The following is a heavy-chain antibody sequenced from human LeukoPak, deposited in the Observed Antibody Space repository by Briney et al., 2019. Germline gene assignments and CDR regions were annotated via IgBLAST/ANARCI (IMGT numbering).Heavy chain of an antibody. V-gene: IGHV3-53*01. Sequence: GGSLRLSCAASGFTVSSNYMSWVRQAPGKGLEWVSVIYSGGSTYYADSVKGRFTISRDNSKNTLYLQMNSLRAEDTAVYYCAVIVATMGTDDAFDIWGQGTMVTVSS. CDR2: IYSGGST. D-gene: IGHD5-12*01. CDR3: AVIVATMGTDDAFDI. J-gene: IGHJ3*02. CDR1: GFTVSSNY.